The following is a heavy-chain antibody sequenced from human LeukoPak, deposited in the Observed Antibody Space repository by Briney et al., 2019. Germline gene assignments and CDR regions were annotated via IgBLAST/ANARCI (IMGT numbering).Heavy chain of an antibody. Sequence: SETLSLTCAVYGGSFSGYYWSWIRQPPGKGLEWIGEINHSGSTNYNPSLKSRVTISVDTSKNRSSLKLSSVTAADTAVYYCARHLSPGYCSGGSCSQFDYWGQGTLVTVSS. V-gene: IGHV4-34*01. J-gene: IGHJ4*02. CDR2: INHSGST. CDR1: GGSFSGYY. D-gene: IGHD2-15*01. CDR3: ARHLSPGYCSGGSCSQFDY.